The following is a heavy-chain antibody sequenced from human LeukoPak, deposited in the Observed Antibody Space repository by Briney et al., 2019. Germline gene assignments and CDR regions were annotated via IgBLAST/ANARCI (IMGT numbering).Heavy chain of an antibody. Sequence: GGSLRLSCAASGFTFSSYSMNWVRQAPGKGLEWVSYISSSSSYIYYADSVKGRFTISRDNAKNSLYLQMNSLRAEDTAVYYCARDHGGLWFGELYIGWFDPWGQGTLVTVSS. D-gene: IGHD3-10*01. CDR2: ISSSSSYI. V-gene: IGHV3-21*05. J-gene: IGHJ5*02. CDR1: GFTFSSYS. CDR3: ARDHGGLWFGELYIGWFDP.